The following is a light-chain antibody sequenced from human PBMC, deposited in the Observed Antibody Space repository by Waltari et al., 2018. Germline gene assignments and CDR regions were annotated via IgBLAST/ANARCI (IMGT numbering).Light chain of an antibody. J-gene: IGKJ2*01. V-gene: IGKV3-11*01. CDR1: QSINIY. Sequence: DIVLTQSPATLSLSPGERATLSCRASQSINIYLAWYQQKPGQAPRLLIFDASKRATGIPPRFSGSGSGTDFTLTISSLEPEDFAVYYCQQRVTFGQGTNLEI. CDR2: DAS. CDR3: QQRVT.